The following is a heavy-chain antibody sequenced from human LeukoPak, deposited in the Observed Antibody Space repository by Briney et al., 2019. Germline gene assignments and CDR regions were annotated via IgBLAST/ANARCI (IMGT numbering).Heavy chain of an antibody. CDR3: ARVTDIPNWFDP. Sequence: SVKVSCKASGGTFSSYAISWVRQAPGQGLEWMGGIIPIFGTANYAQKFQGRVTITTDESTSTAYMELSSLKSEDTAVYYCARVTDIPNWFDPWGQGTLVTVSS. J-gene: IGHJ5*02. CDR2: IIPIFGTA. CDR1: GGTFSSYA. V-gene: IGHV1-69*05.